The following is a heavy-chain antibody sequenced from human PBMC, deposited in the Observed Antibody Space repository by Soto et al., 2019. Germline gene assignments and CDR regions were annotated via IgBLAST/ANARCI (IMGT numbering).Heavy chain of an antibody. CDR1: GGSFSGYY. D-gene: IGHD5-12*01. Sequence: KTSETLSLTCAVYGGSFSGYYWSWIRQPPGKGLEWIGEINHSGSTNYNPSLKSRVTISVDTSKNQFSLKLSSVTAADTAVYYCARSTYVRWLQLRGGFDYWGQGTLVTVSS. CDR3: ARSTYVRWLQLRGGFDY. V-gene: IGHV4-34*01. CDR2: INHSGST. J-gene: IGHJ4*02.